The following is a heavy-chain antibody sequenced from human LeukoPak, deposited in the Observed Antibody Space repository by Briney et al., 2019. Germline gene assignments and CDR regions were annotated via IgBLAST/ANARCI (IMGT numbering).Heavy chain of an antibody. D-gene: IGHD5-18*01. CDR1: GFPFEANA. Sequence: GGSLRLSCATSGFPFEANAMSWVRQAPGKGLEWVATIGNTETFYADSVTGRFTISRDNSKNTVNLQMNRLRVEDTAIYYCAKDWIQFNRVFDCFDSWGQGTLVTVSS. CDR3: AKDWIQFNRVFDCFDS. J-gene: IGHJ4*02. V-gene: IGHV3-23*01. CDR2: IGNTET.